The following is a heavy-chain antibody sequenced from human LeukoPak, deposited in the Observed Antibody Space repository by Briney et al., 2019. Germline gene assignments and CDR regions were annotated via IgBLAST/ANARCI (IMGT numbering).Heavy chain of an antibody. CDR1: GFTFSSYA. CDR2: ISYDGSNK. J-gene: IGHJ4*02. D-gene: IGHD3-10*01. Sequence: GGSLRLSCAASGFTFSSYAMHWVRQAPGKGLEWVAVISYDGSNKYYADSVKGRFTISRDNSKDTLYLQMNSLRAEDTAVYYCARENRGYCYFDYWGQGTLVTVSS. V-gene: IGHV3-30-3*01. CDR3: ARENRGYCYFDY.